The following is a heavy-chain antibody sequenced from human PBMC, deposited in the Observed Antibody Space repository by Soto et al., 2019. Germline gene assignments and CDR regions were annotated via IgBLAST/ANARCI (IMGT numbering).Heavy chain of an antibody. Sequence: GASVKVSCKASGYTFTSDDINWVRQATGQGLEWMGWMNPNSGNTGYAQKFQGRVTMTRNTSISTAYMELSSLRSEDTAVYYCAPPPYQLLGIPSYYYYYYMDVWGKGTTVTVSS. J-gene: IGHJ6*03. V-gene: IGHV1-8*01. CDR3: APPPYQLLGIPSYYYYYYMDV. D-gene: IGHD2-2*01. CDR2: MNPNSGNT. CDR1: GYTFTSDD.